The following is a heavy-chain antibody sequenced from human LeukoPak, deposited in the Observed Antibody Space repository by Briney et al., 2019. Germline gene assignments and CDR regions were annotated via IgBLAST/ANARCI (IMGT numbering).Heavy chain of an antibody. CDR2: INPSAAST. D-gene: IGHD4-17*01. CDR3: ARGGTTTVSPPEY. CDR1: GYTFTSYY. Sequence: ASVKVSCKASGYTFTSYYMHWVRQARGQGLEWMGVINPSAASTSYTQEFQGRVTVTRDTSTSTVYMELSSLRSEGTAVYYCARGGTTTVSPPEYWGQGTLVTVSS. V-gene: IGHV1-46*01. J-gene: IGHJ4*02.